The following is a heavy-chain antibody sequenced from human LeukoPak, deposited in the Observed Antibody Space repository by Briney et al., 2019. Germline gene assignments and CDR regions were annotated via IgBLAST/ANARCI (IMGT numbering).Heavy chain of an antibody. CDR1: GGSISSSSYY. CDR2: IFYSGST. D-gene: IGHD3-10*01. Sequence: SETLSLTCTVSGGSISSSSYYWGWIGQPPGKGLEWIGNIFYSGSTYYNPSLKSRVTISVDTSKNQFSLKLNSVTAADTAVYYCARTPNRGGFDYWGQGTLVTVSS. CDR3: ARTPNRGGFDY. J-gene: IGHJ4*02. V-gene: IGHV4-39*07.